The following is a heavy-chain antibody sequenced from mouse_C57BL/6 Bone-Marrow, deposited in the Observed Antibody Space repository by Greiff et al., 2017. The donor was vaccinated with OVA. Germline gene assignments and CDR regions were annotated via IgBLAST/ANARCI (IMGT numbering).Heavy chain of an antibody. CDR2: ISDGGSYT. D-gene: IGHD1-1*01. Sequence: EVNLVESGGGLVKPGGSLKLSCAASGFTFSSYAMSWVRQTPEKRLEWVATISDGGSYTYYPDNVKGRFTISRDNAKNNLYLQMSHLKSEDTAMYYCARDSPITTVVARAYWGQGTLVTVSA. CDR1: GFTFSSYA. CDR3: ARDSPITTVVARAY. V-gene: IGHV5-4*01. J-gene: IGHJ3*01.